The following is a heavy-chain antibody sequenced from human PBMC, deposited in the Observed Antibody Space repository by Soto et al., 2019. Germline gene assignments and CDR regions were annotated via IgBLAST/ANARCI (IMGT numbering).Heavy chain of an antibody. CDR1: GGSVSSGSYY. D-gene: IGHD6-19*01. V-gene: IGHV4-61*01. CDR3: ARVSSGWYYFDY. J-gene: IGHJ4*02. CDR2: MYNSGST. Sequence: KPSETLSLTCTVSGGSVSSGSYYWSWIRQPPGKGLEWIGYMYNSGSTNYNPSLKSRVIISVDTSKNQFSLKLGSVTAADTAVYYCARVSSGWYYFDYWGQGTLVTVSS.